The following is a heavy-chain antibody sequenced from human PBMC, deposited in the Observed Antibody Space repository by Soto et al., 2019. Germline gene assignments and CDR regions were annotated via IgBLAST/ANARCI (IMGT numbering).Heavy chain of an antibody. D-gene: IGHD6-13*01. CDR1: GGSMIAYY. CDR3: ARVRGTAGKRYFDY. J-gene: IGHJ4*02. V-gene: IGHV4-59*01. CDR2: TYYSGST. Sequence: SETLSLTCTVSGGSMIAYYWNWMRQPPGKGLQWIGYTYYSGSTTYNPSLKSRVTISVDSSKNQFSLKLDSVTPADTAVYYCARVRGTAGKRYFDYWGPGTLVTV.